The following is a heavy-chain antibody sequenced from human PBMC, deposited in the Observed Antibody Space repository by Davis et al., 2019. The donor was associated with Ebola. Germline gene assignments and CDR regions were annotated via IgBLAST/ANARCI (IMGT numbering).Heavy chain of an antibody. D-gene: IGHD6-13*01. CDR1: GFPFSSYS. Sequence: GGSLRLSCAASGFPFSSYSMSWVRQAPGKGLEWVSGISGSGVISYYADSVKGRFTISRDNSENTLHLQMTNLRAEDTAVYYCARGGIAVDGTSSHGMDVWGQGTTVTVSS. CDR3: ARGGIAVDGTSSHGMDV. J-gene: IGHJ6*02. CDR2: ISGSGVIS. V-gene: IGHV3-23*01.